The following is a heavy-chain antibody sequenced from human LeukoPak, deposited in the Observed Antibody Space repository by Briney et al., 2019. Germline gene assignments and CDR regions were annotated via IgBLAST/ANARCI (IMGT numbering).Heavy chain of an antibody. CDR3: AREDGTGYLDY. D-gene: IGHD2-8*02. Sequence: PSETLSLTCTVSGDSISSGGYSWSWIRQPPGKGLEWIGYIYHSGSTYHNPSLKSRVTISVDRLENQFSLKLSSVTAADTAVYYCAREDGTGYLDYWGQGTLVTVSS. CDR2: IYHSGST. CDR1: GDSISSGGYS. V-gene: IGHV4-30-2*01. J-gene: IGHJ4*02.